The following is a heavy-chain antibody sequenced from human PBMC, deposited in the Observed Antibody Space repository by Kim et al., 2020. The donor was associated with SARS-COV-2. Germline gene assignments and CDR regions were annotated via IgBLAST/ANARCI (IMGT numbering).Heavy chain of an antibody. V-gene: IGHV3-30*18. CDR2: ISYDGSNK. CDR3: AKDRGVGATHYFDY. J-gene: IGHJ4*02. D-gene: IGHD1-26*01. Sequence: GGSLRLSCAASGFTFSSYGMHWVRQAPGKGLEWVAVISYDGSNKYYADSVKGRFTISRDNSKNTLYLQMNSLRAEDTAVYYCAKDRGVGATHYFDYWGQG. CDR1: GFTFSSYG.